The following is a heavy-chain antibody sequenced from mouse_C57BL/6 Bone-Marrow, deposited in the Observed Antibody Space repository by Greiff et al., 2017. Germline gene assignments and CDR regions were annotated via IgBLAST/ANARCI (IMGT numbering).Heavy chain of an antibody. J-gene: IGHJ2*01. CDR1: GYTFTSYW. Sequence: QVHVKQPGAELVKPGASVKMSCKASGYTFTSYWITWVKQRPGQGLEWIGDSYPGSGSTNYNEKFKSKATLTVDTSSSTAYMQLSSLTSEDSAVYYCASGRYGNYFDYWGQGTTLTVSS. V-gene: IGHV1-55*01. CDR2: SYPGSGST. D-gene: IGHD2-10*02. CDR3: ASGRYGNYFDY.